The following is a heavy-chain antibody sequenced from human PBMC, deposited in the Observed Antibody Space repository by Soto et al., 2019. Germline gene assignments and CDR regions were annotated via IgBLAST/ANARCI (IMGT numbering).Heavy chain of an antibody. V-gene: IGHV4-30-4*08. CDR3: ARRYSSAFDI. Sequence: TLSLTCTVSGDSISSGAYYWSWIRQHPGKGLEWIGYISYSGSTNYNPSLKSRVTISVDTSKNQFSLKLSSVTAADTAVYYCARRYSSAFDIWGQGTMVTVSS. D-gene: IGHD6-13*01. CDR1: GDSISSGAYY. CDR2: ISYSGST. J-gene: IGHJ3*02.